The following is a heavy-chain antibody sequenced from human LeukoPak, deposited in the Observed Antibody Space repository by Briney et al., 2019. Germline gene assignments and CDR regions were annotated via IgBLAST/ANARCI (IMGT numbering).Heavy chain of an antibody. CDR2: IFHSGGT. CDR1: GGSISSGVNY. D-gene: IGHD3-10*01. Sequence: PSETLSLTCTVSGGSISSGVNYWGWIGRPPGKGLEWIGSIFHSGGTYYSPSLESRVTISVDTSKNQFSLKLSSVTAADTAVYYCARIRVVRRVHPYYFDYWGQGTLVTVSS. J-gene: IGHJ4*02. V-gene: IGHV4-31*03. CDR3: ARIRVVRRVHPYYFDY.